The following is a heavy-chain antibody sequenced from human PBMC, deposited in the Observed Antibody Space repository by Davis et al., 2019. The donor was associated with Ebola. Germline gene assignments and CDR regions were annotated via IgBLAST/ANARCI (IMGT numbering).Heavy chain of an antibody. J-gene: IGHJ4*01. CDR3: AKGWFGELLFDM. CDR1: GFTFSTYS. D-gene: IGHD3-10*01. V-gene: IGHV3-21*01. Sequence: GESLKISCAASGFTFSTYSMSWVRQAPGKGLEWVSSISSDSDYIYYADSAKGRFTISRDNAKNSLYLQMKSLRAEDTAVYYCAKGWFGELLFDMWGQGTRVSVSS. CDR2: ISSDSDYI.